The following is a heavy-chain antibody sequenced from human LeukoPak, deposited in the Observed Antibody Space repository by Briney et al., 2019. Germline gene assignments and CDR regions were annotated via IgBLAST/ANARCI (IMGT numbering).Heavy chain of an antibody. D-gene: IGHD1-26*01. Sequence: SVKVSCKASGGTFSSYAISWVRQAPGQGLEWMGRIIPIFGTANYAQKFQGRVTITTDGSTSTAYMELSSLRSEDTAVYYCAREKGELTKRYYFDYWGQGTLVTVSS. V-gene: IGHV1-69*05. CDR1: GGTFSSYA. J-gene: IGHJ4*02. CDR3: AREKGELTKRYYFDY. CDR2: IIPIFGTA.